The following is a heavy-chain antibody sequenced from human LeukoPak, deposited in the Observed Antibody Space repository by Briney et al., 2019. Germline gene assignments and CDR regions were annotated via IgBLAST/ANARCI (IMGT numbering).Heavy chain of an antibody. CDR1: GSTFSTYG. Sequence: GGSLRLSCAASGSTFSTYGMHWVRQPPGKGLEWVAVISFDGNHKYYADSVKGRFTISRDNAKNSLYLQMNSLRAEDTAVYYCARDSYGDRNYYYYYYMDVWGKGTTVTVSS. CDR3: ARDSYGDRNYYYYYYMDV. V-gene: IGHV3-30*03. D-gene: IGHD4-17*01. J-gene: IGHJ6*03. CDR2: ISFDGNHK.